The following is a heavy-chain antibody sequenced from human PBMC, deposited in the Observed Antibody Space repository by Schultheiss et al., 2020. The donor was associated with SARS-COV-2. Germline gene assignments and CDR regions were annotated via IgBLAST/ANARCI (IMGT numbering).Heavy chain of an antibody. J-gene: IGHJ4*02. Sequence: SETLSLTCTVSGGSISSYYWSWIRQPPGKGLEWIGYIYYSGSTNYNPSLKSRVTISVDTSKNQFSLKLSSVTAADTTVYYCARGGERWLQFEGNFDYWGQGTLVTVSS. D-gene: IGHD5-24*01. CDR2: IYYSGST. V-gene: IGHV4-59*01. CDR1: GGSISSYY. CDR3: ARGGERWLQFEGNFDY.